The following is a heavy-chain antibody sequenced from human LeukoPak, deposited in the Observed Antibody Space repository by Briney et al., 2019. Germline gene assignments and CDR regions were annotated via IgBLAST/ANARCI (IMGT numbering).Heavy chain of an antibody. V-gene: IGHV3-74*01. CDR3: VRDYNFGIDS. D-gene: IGHD1-1*01. CDR2: IGGDGTTT. CDR1: GFTFSSYS. Sequence: GGSLRLSCAASGFTFSSYSMQWVRQAPGEGLVWVSRIGGDGTTTTYADSVKGRFTISRDNAKNTLYLQMTSLKAEDTAMYYCVRDYNFGIDSWGQGALVTVSS. J-gene: IGHJ4*02.